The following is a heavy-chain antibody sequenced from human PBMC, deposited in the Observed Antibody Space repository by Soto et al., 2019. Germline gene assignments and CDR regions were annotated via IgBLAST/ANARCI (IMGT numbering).Heavy chain of an antibody. Sequence: QVQLQESGPGLVKPSGTLSLTCAVSGGCITNKNWWSWVRQPPGKGLEWIGEIHYSGSTNYNPSLKSRVTMSVDKSNNQFSLKLSSVTAADTAVYYCARDDLIIVPTPDAFDIWRQETMVTVSS. J-gene: IGHJ3*02. CDR3: ARDDLIIVPTPDAFDI. D-gene: IGHD3-22*01. CDR2: IHYSGST. V-gene: IGHV4-4*02. CDR1: GGCITNKNW.